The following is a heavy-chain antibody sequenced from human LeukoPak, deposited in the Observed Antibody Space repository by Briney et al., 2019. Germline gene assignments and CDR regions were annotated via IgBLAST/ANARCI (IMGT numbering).Heavy chain of an antibody. CDR3: ARSQFKAAIGTGYYFDH. CDR2: INHSGST. D-gene: IGHD6-13*01. J-gene: IGHJ4*02. CDR1: GGSFSDYY. V-gene: IGHV4-34*01. Sequence: PSETLSLTCAVYGGSFSDYYWSWIRQPPGKGLEWIGEINHSGSTNYSPSLKSRVTISVDTSKNQFSLKLNSVTAADTAVYYCARSQFKAAIGTGYYFDHWGQGTLVTVSS.